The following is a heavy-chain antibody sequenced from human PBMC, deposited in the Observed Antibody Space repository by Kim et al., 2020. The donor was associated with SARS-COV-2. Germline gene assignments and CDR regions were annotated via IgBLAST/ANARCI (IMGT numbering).Heavy chain of an antibody. V-gene: IGHV3-30*07. CDR3: ARGDSGYYPYYYYGMDV. J-gene: IGHJ6*02. D-gene: IGHD3-22*01. Sequence: TGRFTISRDNSKNPLYLQMNSLRAEDTAVYYCARGDSGYYPYYYYGMDVWGQGTTVTVSS.